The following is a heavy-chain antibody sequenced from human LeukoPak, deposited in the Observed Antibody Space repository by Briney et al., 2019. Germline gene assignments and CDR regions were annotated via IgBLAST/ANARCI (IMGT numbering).Heavy chain of an antibody. J-gene: IGHJ5*02. CDR1: GGSISSGGYS. V-gene: IGHV4-30-2*01. D-gene: IGHD4-17*01. CDR2: IYHSGST. CDR3: ARDPSNDYGDYIWFDP. Sequence: SETLSLTCAVSGGSISSGGYSWSWIRQPPGKGLEWIGYIYHSGSTYYNPSLKSRVTISVDRSKNQFSLKLSSVTAADTAVYYYARDPSNDYGDYIWFDPWGQGTLVTVSS.